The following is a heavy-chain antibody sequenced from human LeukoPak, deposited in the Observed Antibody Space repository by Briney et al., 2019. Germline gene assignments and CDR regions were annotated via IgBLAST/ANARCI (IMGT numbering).Heavy chain of an antibody. CDR1: GFIFTAYY. V-gene: IGHV3-11*01. CDR2: ISGGGLTI. CDR3: ASHTLLTPGYSDSDS. D-gene: IGHD5-18*01. J-gene: IGHJ4*02. Sequence: RGCLRLSRAASGFIFTAYYMSSIRQAPGKGRGWVSYISGGGLTIYSTESVTGRFTASRDNARDLLHLQMDRLRAEDRAVYYCASHTLLTPGYSDSDSWGQGTLVTVSS.